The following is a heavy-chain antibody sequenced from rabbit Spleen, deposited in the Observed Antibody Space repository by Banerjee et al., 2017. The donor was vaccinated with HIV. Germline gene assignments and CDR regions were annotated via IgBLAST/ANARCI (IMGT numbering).Heavy chain of an antibody. CDR3: ARDLAGVIGWNFGW. D-gene: IGHD4-1*01. Sequence: EESGGDLVKPEGSLTLTCTASGFTLSSSYWICWVRQAPGKGLEWISCIAGSSSGFTYSATWATGRFTISKTSSTTVTLQMTSLTAADTATYFCARDLAGVIGWNFGWWGPGTLVTVS. J-gene: IGHJ6*01. CDR1: GFTLSSSYW. V-gene: IGHV1S45*01. CDR2: IAGSSSGFT.